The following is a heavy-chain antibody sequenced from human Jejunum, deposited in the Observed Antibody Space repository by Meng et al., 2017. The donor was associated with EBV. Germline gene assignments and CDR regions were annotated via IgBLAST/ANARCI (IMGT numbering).Heavy chain of an antibody. D-gene: IGHD3-16*01. CDR2: INEDGTHT. Sequence: QLVGSGGGLVQPGGSLRLSCVGSGYTFSNYWMHWVRQTPGKGLVWVSRINEDGTHTDYADSVKGRFTISRDNAKNTLTLQMNSLRVEDTAVYYCSRDLRGPFDYWGQGTLVTVSS. CDR3: SRDLRGPFDY. V-gene: IGHV3-74*01. CDR1: GYTFSNYW. J-gene: IGHJ4*02.